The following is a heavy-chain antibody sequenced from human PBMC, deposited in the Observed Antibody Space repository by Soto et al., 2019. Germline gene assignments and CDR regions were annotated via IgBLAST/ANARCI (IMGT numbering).Heavy chain of an antibody. J-gene: IGHJ4*02. V-gene: IGHV1-18*01. CDR1: GYSFATSG. CDR2: ISAYNGNT. CDR3: ARAGHYYDSSGDAN. D-gene: IGHD3-22*01. Sequence: QVQLVQSGTEVKKPGASMKVSCKASGYSFATSGISWVRQAPGQGLAWMGWISAYNGNTNYDQKLQDRVTMTTDASTSTAYLELRSRRSDDTAVYYCARAGHYYDSSGDANWGQGTLVTVSS.